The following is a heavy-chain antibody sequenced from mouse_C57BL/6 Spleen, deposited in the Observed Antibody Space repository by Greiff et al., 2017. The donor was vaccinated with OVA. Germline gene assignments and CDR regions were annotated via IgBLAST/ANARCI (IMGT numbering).Heavy chain of an antibody. Sequence: EVMLVESGGGLVKPGGSLKLSCAASGFTFSDYGMHWVRQAPEKGLEWVAYISSGSSTIYYADTVKGRFTISRDNAKNTLFLQMTSLRSEDTAMYYCARSGPYAMDYWGQGPSVTVSS. CDR2: ISSGSSTI. V-gene: IGHV5-17*01. CDR3: ARSGPYAMDY. D-gene: IGHD4-1*01. J-gene: IGHJ4*01. CDR1: GFTFSDYG.